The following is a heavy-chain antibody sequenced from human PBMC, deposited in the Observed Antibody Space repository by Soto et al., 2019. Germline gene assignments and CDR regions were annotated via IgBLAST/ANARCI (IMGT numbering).Heavy chain of an antibody. D-gene: IGHD3-3*01. Sequence: QVQLVQSGAEVKKPGASVKVSCKASGYTFTSYGISWVRQAPGQGLEWMGWISAYNGNTNYAEKLQGRVTMTTDTSTSTGYLELRSLSSDDTAVYYCAKAHDYYYYMDFWGKGTTVTVSS. CDR3: AKAHDYYYYMDF. V-gene: IGHV1-18*01. J-gene: IGHJ6*03. CDR2: ISAYNGNT. CDR1: GYTFTSYG.